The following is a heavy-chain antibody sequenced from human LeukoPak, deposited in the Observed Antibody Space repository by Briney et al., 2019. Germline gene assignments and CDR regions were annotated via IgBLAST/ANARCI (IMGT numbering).Heavy chain of an antibody. CDR3: AKVGSGWYGVDY. Sequence: GGSLRLSCAASGFTFSSYAMHWVRQAPGKGLEWVAFIRYDGSNKFYADSLKGRFTISRDNSKNTVYLQMNSLRGEDTAVYYCAKVGSGWYGVDYWGQGTLVTVSP. J-gene: IGHJ4*02. CDR1: GFTFSSYA. V-gene: IGHV3-30*02. D-gene: IGHD6-19*01. CDR2: IRYDGSNK.